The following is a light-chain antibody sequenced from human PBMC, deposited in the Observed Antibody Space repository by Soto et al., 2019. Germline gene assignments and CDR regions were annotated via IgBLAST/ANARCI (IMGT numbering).Light chain of an antibody. J-gene: IGKJ3*01. V-gene: IGKV1-33*01. CDR3: QQYDNLPG. CDR2: DAS. CDR1: QDISNY. Sequence: DIQMTQSPSSLSASVGDRVTITCQASQDISNYLNWYQQKPGKAPKLLIYDASNLETGVPSRFSGSGSGTDFTFTISSLQPEDMATYYCQQYDNLPGFGPGTKVDIK.